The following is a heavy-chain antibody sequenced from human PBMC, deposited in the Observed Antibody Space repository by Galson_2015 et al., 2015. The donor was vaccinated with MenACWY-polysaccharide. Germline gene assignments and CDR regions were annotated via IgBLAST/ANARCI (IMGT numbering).Heavy chain of an antibody. J-gene: IGHJ4*02. D-gene: IGHD3-22*01. Sequence: SLRLSCAASGFTFSSYGMHWVRQAPGKGLEWVAVIWYDGSKKYYADSVKGRFTISRDNSKNTLYLQMNSLRGEDTAVYYCARPQDTSGSYPDYWGQGTQVTVSS. CDR2: IWYDGSKK. V-gene: IGHV3-33*01. CDR1: GFTFSSYG. CDR3: ARPQDTSGSYPDY.